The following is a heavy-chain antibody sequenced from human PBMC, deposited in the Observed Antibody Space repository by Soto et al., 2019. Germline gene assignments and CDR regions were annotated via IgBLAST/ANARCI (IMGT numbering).Heavy chain of an antibody. D-gene: IGHD3-10*01. CDR2: ISSSGSTI. CDR1: GFTFSSYE. V-gene: IGHV3-48*03. J-gene: IGHJ6*02. CDR3: ARELYVLLWFGECDLYGMVG. Sequence: PGGSMRLSCAASGFTFSSYEMNWVRQAPGKGLEWVSYISSSGSTIYYADSVKGRFTISRDNAKNSLYLQMNSLRAEDTAVYYWARELYVLLWFGECDLYGMVGWGQASTVTVS.